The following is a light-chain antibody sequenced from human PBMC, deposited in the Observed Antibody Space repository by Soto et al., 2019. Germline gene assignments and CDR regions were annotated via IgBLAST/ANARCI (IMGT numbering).Light chain of an antibody. J-gene: IGKJ5*01. Sequence: AIRMTQSPSSFSASTGDRVTITCRASQGISSYLAWYQQKPVKAPKLLIYAASTLQSGVPSRFSGSGSGTDFTLTISCLQSEDFTTYYCQQYYRYPVTFGQGTRLEIK. CDR3: QQYYRYPVT. CDR1: QGISSY. CDR2: AAS. V-gene: IGKV1-8*01.